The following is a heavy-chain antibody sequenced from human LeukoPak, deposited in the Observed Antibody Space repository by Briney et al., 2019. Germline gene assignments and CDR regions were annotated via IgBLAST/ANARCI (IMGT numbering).Heavy chain of an antibody. V-gene: IGHV5-51*01. Sequence: GESLQISCKGSGYSFTSYWIGWVRQMPGKGLEWMGIIYPGDSDTRYSPSFQGQVTISADKSISTAYLQWSSLKASDTAMYYCARLSSYYDILTGYYNVQGWFDPWGQGTLVTVSS. CDR1: GYSFTSYW. CDR3: ARLSSYYDILTGYYNVQGWFDP. D-gene: IGHD3-9*01. J-gene: IGHJ5*02. CDR2: IYPGDSDT.